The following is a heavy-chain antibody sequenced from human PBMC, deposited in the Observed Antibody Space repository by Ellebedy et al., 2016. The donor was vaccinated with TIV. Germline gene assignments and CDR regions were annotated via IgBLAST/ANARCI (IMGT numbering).Heavy chain of an antibody. CDR3: AADRSISWYFY. J-gene: IGHJ4*02. CDR2: IYSSLNT. Sequence: MPSETLSLTCTVSGDSISSRNLYWGWIRQAPGKGLQWIGSIYSSLNTYYNPSLESRVIMSIDTSKNQFSLKLTSVTAADTAVYYCAADRSISWYFYWGQGTLVTVSS. CDR1: GDSISSRNLY. V-gene: IGHV4-39*07. D-gene: IGHD2-2*01.